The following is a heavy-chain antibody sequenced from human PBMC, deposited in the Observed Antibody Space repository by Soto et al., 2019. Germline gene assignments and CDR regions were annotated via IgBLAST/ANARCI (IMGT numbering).Heavy chain of an antibody. D-gene: IGHD5-12*01. V-gene: IGHV5-10-1*01. J-gene: IGHJ6*02. Sequence: GESLKISCKGSGYSFTIYWISWVRQMPGKGLEWMGRIDPSDSYTNYSPSFQGHITISADKSISTAYLQWSSLKASDTAMYYCARXGYSGYDSYYYYYGMDVWGPGTTVTVSS. CDR2: IDPSDSYT. CDR3: ARXGYSGYDSYYYYYGMDV. CDR1: GYSFTIYW.